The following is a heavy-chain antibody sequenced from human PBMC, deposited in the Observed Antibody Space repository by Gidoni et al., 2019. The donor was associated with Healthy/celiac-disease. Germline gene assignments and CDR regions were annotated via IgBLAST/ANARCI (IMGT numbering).Heavy chain of an antibody. CDR2: IYHSGST. CDR3: AREMRGGYSYGIDD. CDR1: GYSISSGYY. Sequence: VQLQESGPGLVTPSDTLSLTCPVSGYSISSGYYWGWIRQPPGKGLEWIGSIYHSGSTYYNPSLKSQVTISVDTAKNQFSLKLSSVTAADTAVYYCAREMRGGYSYGIDDWGQGTLVTVSS. V-gene: IGHV4-38-2*02. J-gene: IGHJ4*02. D-gene: IGHD5-18*01.